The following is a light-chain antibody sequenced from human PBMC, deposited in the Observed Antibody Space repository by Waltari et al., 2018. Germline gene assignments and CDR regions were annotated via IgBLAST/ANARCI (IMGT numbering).Light chain of an antibody. CDR3: QQYYSTPFP. CDR1: QSVLYSSNNQNY. J-gene: IGKJ3*01. Sequence: DIVMTQSPDSLAVSLGERATINCKSSQSVLYSSNNQNYLAWYQQKPGQPPKLLIYWASTRESGVPDRFSGSGSGTDFTLTISSLQAEDVAVYYGQQYYSTPFPFGTGTKVDIK. V-gene: IGKV4-1*01. CDR2: WAS.